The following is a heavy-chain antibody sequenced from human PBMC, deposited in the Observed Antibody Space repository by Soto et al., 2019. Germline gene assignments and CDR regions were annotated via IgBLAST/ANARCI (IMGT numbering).Heavy chain of an antibody. V-gene: IGHV4-30-4*01. J-gene: IGHJ6*02. CDR3: ARGRGTVVTPSGMDV. Sequence: QVQLQESGPGLVKPSQTLSLTCTVSGGSISSGDYYWSWIRQPPGKGLEWIGYIYYSGSTYYNPSLKSRVTISVDTSKNQVSLKLSSVTAADTAVYYCARGRGTVVTPSGMDVWGQGTTVTVSS. CDR1: GGSISSGDYY. D-gene: IGHD2-21*02. CDR2: IYYSGST.